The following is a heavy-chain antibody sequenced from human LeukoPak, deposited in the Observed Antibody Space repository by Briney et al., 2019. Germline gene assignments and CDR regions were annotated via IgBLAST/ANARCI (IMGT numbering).Heavy chain of an antibody. J-gene: IGHJ3*02. CDR2: INPNSGGT. D-gene: IGHD1-20*01. CDR1: GYTFTEFS. Sequence: ASVKVSCKASGYTFTEFSLHWVRQAPGQGLEWMGWINPNSGGTNYAQKFQGRVTMTRDTSISTAYMELSRLRSDDTAVYYCARAYNWNHDAFDIWGQGTMVTVSS. CDR3: ARAYNWNHDAFDI. V-gene: IGHV1-2*02.